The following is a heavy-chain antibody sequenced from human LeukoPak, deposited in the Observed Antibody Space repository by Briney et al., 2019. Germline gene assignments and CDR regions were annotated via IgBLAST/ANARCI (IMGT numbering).Heavy chain of an antibody. D-gene: IGHD3-22*01. CDR3: AKDPTHYRVWDDYDSTVLSY. CDR1: GFTFSTYT. J-gene: IGHJ4*02. CDR2: ISSRSSYI. V-gene: IGHV3-21*01. Sequence: GGSLRLTCAASGFTFSTYTMNWVRQAPGKGLEWVSSISSRSSYIYYADSVKGRFTITRDNSKNTLYLQMNSLRAADTAVYYCAKDPTHYRVWDDYDSTVLSYWGQGTLVTVSS.